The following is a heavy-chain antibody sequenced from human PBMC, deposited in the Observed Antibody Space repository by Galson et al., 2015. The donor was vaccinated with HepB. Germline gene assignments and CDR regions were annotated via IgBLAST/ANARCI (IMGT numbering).Heavy chain of an antibody. CDR1: GYTFTSYA. D-gene: IGHD4-23*01. CDR2: INAGNGNT. CDR3: ARGPLTVVTDYWYFDL. J-gene: IGHJ2*01. Sequence: SVKVSCKASGYTFTSYAMHWVRQAPGQRLEWMGWINAGNGNTKYSQKFQGRVTITRDTSASTAYMELSSLRSEDTAVYYCARGPLTVVTDYWYFDLWGRGTLVTVSP. V-gene: IGHV1-3*01.